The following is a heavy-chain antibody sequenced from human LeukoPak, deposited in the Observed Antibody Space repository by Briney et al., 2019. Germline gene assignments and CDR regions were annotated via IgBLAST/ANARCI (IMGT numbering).Heavy chain of an antibody. CDR3: AKEADFWSGYSPDAFDI. J-gene: IGHJ3*02. CDR2: ISGSGGST. Sequence: GGSLRLSCAASGFTFSSYAMSWVRQAPGKGLEWVSAISGSGGSTYYADSVKGRFTISRDNSKNTLYLQMNSLRAEDTAVYYCAKEADFWSGYSPDAFDIWGQGTMVTVSS. CDR1: GFTFSSYA. V-gene: IGHV3-23*01. D-gene: IGHD3-3*01.